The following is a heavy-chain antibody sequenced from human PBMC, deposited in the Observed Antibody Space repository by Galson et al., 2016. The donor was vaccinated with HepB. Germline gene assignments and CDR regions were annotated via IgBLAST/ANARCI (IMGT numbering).Heavy chain of an antibody. J-gene: IGHJ4*02. D-gene: IGHD3-10*01. CDR1: GFTFDDYA. CDR3: AKDKTTMVRGVMHY. V-gene: IGHV3-9*01. Sequence: SLRLSCAASGFTFDDYAMHWVRQAPGKGLEWVSGISWNSGSIGYADSVKGRFTISRDNAKNSLYLQMNSLRAEDTALYYCAKDKTTMVRGVMHYWGQGTLVTVSS. CDR2: ISWNSGSI.